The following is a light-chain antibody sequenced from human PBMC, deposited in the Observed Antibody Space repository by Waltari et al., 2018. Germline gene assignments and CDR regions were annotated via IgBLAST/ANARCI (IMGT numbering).Light chain of an antibody. CDR2: DVS. CDR3: NSYTASNSLML. CDR1: SSGVGITNF. Sequence: QSALTQPASVSGSPGQSITISCTETSSGVGITNFVSWYQQHPGQAPKLLIYDVSNRPSGVSNRFSGSKSGNTASLTISGLQAEDEADYYCNSYTASNSLMLFGGGTKLTVL. J-gene: IGLJ2*01. V-gene: IGLV2-14*03.